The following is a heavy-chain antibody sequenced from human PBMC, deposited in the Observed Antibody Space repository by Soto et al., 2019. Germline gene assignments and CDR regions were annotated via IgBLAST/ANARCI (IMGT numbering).Heavy chain of an antibody. CDR1: GFTFSHYG. CDR2: ISSSSATI. CDR3: ARGGAARPDY. V-gene: IGHV3-48*02. Sequence: DVQLVESGGGLVQPGGSLRLSCAASGFTFSHYGMNWVHQAPGKGLAWVSYISSSSATIQYADSVKGRFTISRDNAKNSLYLQMNSLRDEDTAVYYCARGGAARPDYWGQGTLVTVSS. D-gene: IGHD6-6*01. J-gene: IGHJ4*02.